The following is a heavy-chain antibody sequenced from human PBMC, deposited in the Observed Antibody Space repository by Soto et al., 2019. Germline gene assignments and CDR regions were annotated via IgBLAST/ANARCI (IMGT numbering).Heavy chain of an antibody. V-gene: IGHV4-34*01. CDR1: GGFLSESY. Sequence: PSETLSLTCAVYGGFLSESYWTWIRQPPGKGLEWIGEINHVGGTNYNPSLKSRVTMSVDTSQNQFSLGLIPVTAADTAMYFCVRIRYQLPSSVLWLDPWGQGTPVTVSS. CDR3: VRIRYQLPSSVLWLDP. CDR2: INHVGGT. D-gene: IGHD3-16*01. J-gene: IGHJ5*02.